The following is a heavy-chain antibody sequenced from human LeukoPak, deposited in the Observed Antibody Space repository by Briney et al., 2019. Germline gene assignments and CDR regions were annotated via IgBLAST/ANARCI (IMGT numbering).Heavy chain of an antibody. CDR1: GYSFTSYW. CDR3: ARQGSYFDY. J-gene: IGHJ4*02. CDR2: IYPGDSDT. Sequence: KIGESLKISCKDSGYSFTSYWIAWVRQMPGKGLEWMGIIYPGDSDTRYSPSFQGQVTISADKSISTAYLQWSSLKASDTAMYHCARQGSYFDYWAQGTLVTVSS. V-gene: IGHV5-51*01.